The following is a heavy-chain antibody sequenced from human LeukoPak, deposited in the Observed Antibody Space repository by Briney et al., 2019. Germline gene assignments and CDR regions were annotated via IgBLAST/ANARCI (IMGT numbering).Heavy chain of an antibody. J-gene: IGHJ4*02. V-gene: IGHV1-69-2*01. CDR3: ARPSCGGDCYSPYY. Sequence: GASVKISCKASGYTFTDYYMHWVQQAPGKGLEWMGRVDPEDGETIYAEKFQGRVTITADTSTDTAYMELSSLRSEDTAVYYCARPSCGGDCYSPYYWGQGTLVTVSS. D-gene: IGHD2-21*02. CDR2: VDPEDGET. CDR1: GYTFTDYY.